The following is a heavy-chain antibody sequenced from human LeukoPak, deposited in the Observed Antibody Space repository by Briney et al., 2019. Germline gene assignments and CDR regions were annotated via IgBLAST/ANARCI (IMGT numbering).Heavy chain of an antibody. V-gene: IGHV2-5*02. Sequence: SGPTLVNPTQTLTLTCSFYEFSLSTYRVAVGWIRQPPGKALEWLALIYWDDDKRYSPSLKSRLTITKDTSKNQVVLTMTNMDPVDTATYYCAHAPARGSSWYVWFDPWGQGTLVTVSS. CDR3: AHAPARGSSWYVWFDP. D-gene: IGHD6-13*01. J-gene: IGHJ5*02. CDR1: EFSLSTYRVA. CDR2: IYWDDDK.